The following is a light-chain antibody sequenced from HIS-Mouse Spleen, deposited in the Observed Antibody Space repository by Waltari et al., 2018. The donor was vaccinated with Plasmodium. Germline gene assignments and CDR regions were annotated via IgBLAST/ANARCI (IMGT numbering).Light chain of an antibody. CDR3: YSTDSSGNHRV. V-gene: IGLV3-10*01. Sequence: SYELTQPPSVSVSPGQTARLTCSGDALPKKYAYWYQQKSGQAPVLVIYEDSKRPSGIPGRFSGSSSGRMATLTISGAQVEDEADYYCYSTDSSGNHRVFGGGTKLTVL. J-gene: IGLJ3*02. CDR2: EDS. CDR1: ALPKKY.